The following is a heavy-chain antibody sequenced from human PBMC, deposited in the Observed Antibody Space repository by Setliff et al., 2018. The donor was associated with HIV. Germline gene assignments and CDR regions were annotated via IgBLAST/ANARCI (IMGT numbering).Heavy chain of an antibody. Sequence: LSLSCATSGFTFSSYGMHWVRQAPGKGLEWVAVIWYDGSNKHYADSVKGRFTISRENAKNSLYLQMNNVRAGDTAVYYCTRELNGHTSSHYYFGLDVWGQGTTVTVSS. V-gene: IGHV3-33*01. CDR2: IWYDGSNK. J-gene: IGHJ6*02. D-gene: IGHD6-6*01. CDR3: TRELNGHTSSHYYFGLDV. CDR1: GFTFSSYG.